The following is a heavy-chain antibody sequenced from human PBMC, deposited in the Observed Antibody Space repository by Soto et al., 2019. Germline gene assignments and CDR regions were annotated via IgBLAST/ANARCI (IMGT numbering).Heavy chain of an antibody. CDR2: INPKGGRT. CDR3: GRGRAPVHSADY. Sequence: QVQLVESGAEVKKPGASVKVSCKASGNIFTDYYMHWVRQAPGEGLEWLGWINPKGGRTHFAQEFQSRATTTWDTSISTGYIHLSSFTSADTAVNFCGRGRAPVHSADYWGQGTQAVVSS. CDR1: GNIFTDYY. D-gene: IGHD4-4*01. J-gene: IGHJ4*02. V-gene: IGHV1-2*02.